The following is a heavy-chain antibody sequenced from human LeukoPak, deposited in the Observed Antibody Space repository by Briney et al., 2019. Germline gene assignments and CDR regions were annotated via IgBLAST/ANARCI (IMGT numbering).Heavy chain of an antibody. CDR2: INPNSGGT. Sequence: ASVKVSCKASGYTFTGYYMHWVRQAPGQGLEWMGWINPNSGGTNYAQKFQGRVTMTRDTSISTAYMELSRLRSDDTAAYYCARGRYCSSTSCSRLYYFDYWGQGTLVTVSS. J-gene: IGHJ4*02. CDR3: ARGRYCSSTSCSRLYYFDY. CDR1: GYTFTGYY. D-gene: IGHD2-2*01. V-gene: IGHV1-2*02.